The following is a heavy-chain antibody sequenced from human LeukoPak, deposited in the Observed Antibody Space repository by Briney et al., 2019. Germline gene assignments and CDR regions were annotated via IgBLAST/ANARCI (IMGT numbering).Heavy chain of an antibody. CDR1: GGTFSSYA. CDR3: ARTHIVGATVFDY. J-gene: IGHJ4*02. Sequence: ASVKVSCKASGGTFSSYAISWVRQAPGQGLEWMGRIIPIFGTANYAQKFQGRVTITTDESTSTAYMELSSLRSEDTAVYYCARTHIVGATVFDYWGQGTLVTVSS. CDR2: IIPIFGTA. D-gene: IGHD1-26*01. V-gene: IGHV1-69*05.